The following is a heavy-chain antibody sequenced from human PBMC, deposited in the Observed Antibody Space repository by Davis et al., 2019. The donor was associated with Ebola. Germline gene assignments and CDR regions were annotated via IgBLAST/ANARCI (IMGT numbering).Heavy chain of an antibody. D-gene: IGHD3-10*01. CDR3: ARETYYGSGSRENYYYMDV. V-gene: IGHV3-23*01. J-gene: IGHJ6*03. CDR1: GFTFSSYA. CDR2: ISGSGGST. Sequence: GESLKISCAASGFTFSSYAMSWVRQAPGKGLEWVSAISGSGGSTYYADSVKGRFTISRDNSKNTLYLQMNSLRAEDTAVYYCARETYYGSGSRENYYYMDVWGKGTTVTVSS.